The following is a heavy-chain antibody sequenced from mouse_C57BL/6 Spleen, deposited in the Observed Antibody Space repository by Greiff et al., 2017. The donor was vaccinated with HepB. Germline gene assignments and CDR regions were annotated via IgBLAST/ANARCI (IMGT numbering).Heavy chain of an antibody. CDR3: TTDGSYAMDY. V-gene: IGHV14-4*01. CDR2: IDPENGDT. J-gene: IGHJ4*01. Sequence: VQLKQSGAELVRPGASVKLSCTASGFNIKDDYMHWVKQRPEQGLEWIGWIDPENGDTEYASKFQGKATITADTSSNTAYLQLSSLTSEDTAVYYCTTDGSYAMDYWGQGTSVTVSS. CDR1: GFNIKDDY. D-gene: IGHD2-3*01.